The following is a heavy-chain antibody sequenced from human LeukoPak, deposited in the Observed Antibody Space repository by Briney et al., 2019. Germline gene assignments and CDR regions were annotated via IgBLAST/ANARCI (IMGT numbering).Heavy chain of an antibody. CDR1: GDSVSSNSAA. V-gene: IGHV6-1*01. Sequence: SQTLSLTCAISGDSVSSNSAAWNWIRQSPSRGLEWLGRTHYRSNWYHDYAISVKSRITINPDTSKNQFSLQLNSVTPEDTAVYYCVRDAGIGLDAFDIWGQGTMVTVSS. CDR2: THYRSNWYH. CDR3: VRDAGIGLDAFDI. D-gene: IGHD6-13*01. J-gene: IGHJ3*02.